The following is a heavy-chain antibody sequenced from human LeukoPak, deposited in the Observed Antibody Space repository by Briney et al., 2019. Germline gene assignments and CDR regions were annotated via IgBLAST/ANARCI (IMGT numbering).Heavy chain of an antibody. Sequence: SETLSLTCTVSGGSISSYYWSWIRQPPGKGLEWIGYIYYSGSTNYNPSLKSRVTISVDTSKNQFSLKLSSVTAADTAVYYCARGSGAIDPWGQGTLVTVSS. V-gene: IGHV4-59*12. CDR1: GGSISSYY. D-gene: IGHD3-3*01. J-gene: IGHJ5*02. CDR2: IYYSGST. CDR3: ARGSGAIDP.